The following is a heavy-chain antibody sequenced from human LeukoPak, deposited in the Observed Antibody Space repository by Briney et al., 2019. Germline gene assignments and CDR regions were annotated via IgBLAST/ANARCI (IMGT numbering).Heavy chain of an antibody. J-gene: IGHJ3*02. V-gene: IGHV3-21*01. CDR3: ARIYGAAAWGLGAFDI. CDR2: ISGSSDYI. Sequence: PGGSLRLSCAASGFSLSSYSMNWVRQAPGKGLEWLSSISGSSDYIHYADSVKGRFTISRDNAKNSLYLQMNSLRAEDTAVYYCARIYGAAAWGLGAFDIWGQGTMVTVSS. D-gene: IGHD6-13*01. CDR1: GFSLSSYS.